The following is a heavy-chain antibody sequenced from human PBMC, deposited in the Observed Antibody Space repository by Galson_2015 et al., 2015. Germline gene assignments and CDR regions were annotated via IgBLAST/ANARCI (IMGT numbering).Heavy chain of an antibody. D-gene: IGHD3-16*01. J-gene: IGHJ4*02. Sequence: SLRLSCAASGFTFSSYGMHWVRQAPGKGLEWVAVISYDGSNKYYADSVKGRFTISRDNSKNTLYPQMNSLRAEDTAVYYCAKSGGFVIRTFDYWGQGSLVTVSS. CDR1: GFTFSSYG. CDR3: AKSGGFVIRTFDY. V-gene: IGHV3-30*18. CDR2: ISYDGSNK.